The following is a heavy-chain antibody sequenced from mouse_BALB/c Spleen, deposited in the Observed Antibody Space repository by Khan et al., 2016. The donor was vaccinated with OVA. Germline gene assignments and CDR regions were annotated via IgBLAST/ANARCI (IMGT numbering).Heavy chain of an antibody. Sequence: QVQLQQSGAELARPGASVKLSCKASGYTFTDYYINWVKQRTGQGLEWIGEISPGSGDTYYNEKFKGKATLTADKSSSTVYLQLSSLTAEASAVSFCARRNYFGYTFAYWGQGTLGTVSA. CDR3: ARRNYFGYTFAY. V-gene: IGHV1-77*01. J-gene: IGHJ3*01. CDR2: ISPGSGDT. CDR1: GYTFTDYY. D-gene: IGHD1-2*01.